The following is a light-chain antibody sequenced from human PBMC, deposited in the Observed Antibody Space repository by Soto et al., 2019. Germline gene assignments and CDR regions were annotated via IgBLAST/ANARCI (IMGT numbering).Light chain of an antibody. CDR3: QQRSNWPALT. CDR1: QSVSSY. V-gene: IGKV3-11*01. CDR2: DAS. J-gene: IGKJ4*01. Sequence: EIVLTQSPATLSLSPGERATLSCRASQSVSSYLAWYQQQPGQAPRLLIYDASNRATGIPARFSGSGSGTDFTLTISSLEPEDFAVYYCQQRSNWPALTFGGGNKVEIK.